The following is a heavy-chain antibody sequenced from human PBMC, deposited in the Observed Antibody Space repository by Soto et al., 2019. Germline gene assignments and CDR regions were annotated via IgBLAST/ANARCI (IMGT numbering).Heavy chain of an antibody. CDR1: GFTFSSYT. V-gene: IGHV3-21*01. CDR3: ATLDYDFWSARRGADY. D-gene: IGHD3-3*01. J-gene: IGHJ4*02. Sequence: EVQLVESGGGLVNPGGSLRLSCAAPGFTFSSYTMNWVRQAPGQGLEWVSSISSSSSYIYYSDSVKGRFTISRDNAKNSLYLQMNSLRVEDTAVYYCATLDYDFWSARRGADYWGQGTLVTVS. CDR2: ISSSSSYI.